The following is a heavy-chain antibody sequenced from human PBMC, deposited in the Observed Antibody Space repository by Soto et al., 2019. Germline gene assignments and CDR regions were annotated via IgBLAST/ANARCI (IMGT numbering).Heavy chain of an antibody. CDR3: PSVTYYGSGARNYYGMDV. D-gene: IGHD3-10*01. CDR2: IIPIFGTA. J-gene: IGHJ6*02. CDR1: GGTFSSYA. Sequence: QVQLVQSGAEVKKPGSSVKVSCKASGGTFSSYAISWVRQAPGQGLEWMGGIIPIFGTANYAQKFRGRVTITADESTSTAYMELSSLRSEDTAVYYCPSVTYYGSGARNYYGMDVWGQGTTVTVSS. V-gene: IGHV1-69*01.